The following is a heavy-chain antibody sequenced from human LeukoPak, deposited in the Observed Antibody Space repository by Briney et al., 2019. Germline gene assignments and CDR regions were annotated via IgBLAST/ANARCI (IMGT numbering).Heavy chain of an antibody. CDR1: GFTFSSYA. J-gene: IGHJ3*02. V-gene: IGHV3-64*01. Sequence: GGSLRLSCAASGFTFSSYAMHWVRQAPGKGLEYVSAISSNGGSTYYANSVKGRFTISRDNSKNTLYLKMGSLRAEDMAVYYCARFSLPSGPYYGSRSPIWGQGTMVTVSS. D-gene: IGHD3-10*01. CDR2: ISSNGGST. CDR3: ARFSLPSGPYYGSRSPI.